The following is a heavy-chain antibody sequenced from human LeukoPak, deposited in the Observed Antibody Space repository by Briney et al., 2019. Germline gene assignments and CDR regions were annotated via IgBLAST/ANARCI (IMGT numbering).Heavy chain of an antibody. J-gene: IGHJ5*02. V-gene: IGHV4-4*02. CDR2: IYHTGST. CDR1: GGSISSSNW. CDR3: ARVSSVGSGYNWFDP. D-gene: IGHD3-10*01. Sequence: SGTLSLTCAVSGGSISSSNWWSWVRQPPGKGLEWIGEIYHTGSTNYNASLKSRVTISVDKSKNQFSLKLSSMTAADTAVYYCARVSSVGSGYNWFDPWGQGTLVTVSS.